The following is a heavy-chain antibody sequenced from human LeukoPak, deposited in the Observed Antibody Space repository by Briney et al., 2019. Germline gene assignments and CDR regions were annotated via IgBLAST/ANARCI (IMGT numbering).Heavy chain of an antibody. CDR3: ARLCSSTSCYSPDY. CDR2: IIPIFGTA. D-gene: IGHD2-2*02. Sequence: ASVKVSCKASGGTFSSYAISWVRQAPGQGLEWMGGIIPIFGTANYAQKFRGRVTITADKSTSTAYMELSSLRSEDTAVYYCARLCSSTSCYSPDYWGQGTLVTVSS. J-gene: IGHJ4*02. V-gene: IGHV1-69*06. CDR1: GGTFSSYA.